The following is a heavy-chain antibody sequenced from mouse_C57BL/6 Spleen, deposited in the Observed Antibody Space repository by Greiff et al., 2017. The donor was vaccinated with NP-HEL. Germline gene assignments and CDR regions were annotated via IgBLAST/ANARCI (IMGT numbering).Heavy chain of an antibody. CDR2: INPSTGGT. CDR1: GYSFTGYY. Sequence: VQLQQSGPELVKPGASVKISCKASGYSFTGYYMNWVKQSPEKSLEWIGEINPSTGGTTYNQKFKAKATLTVDKSSSTAYMQLKSLTSEDSAVYYWAREGDYDGYYFDYWGQGTTLTVSS. V-gene: IGHV1-42*01. D-gene: IGHD2-4*01. J-gene: IGHJ2*01. CDR3: AREGDYDGYYFDY.